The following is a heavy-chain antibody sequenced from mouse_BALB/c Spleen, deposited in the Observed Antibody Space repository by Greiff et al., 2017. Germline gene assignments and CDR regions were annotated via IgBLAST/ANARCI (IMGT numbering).Heavy chain of an antibody. V-gene: IGHV1S127*01. CDR2: IDPSDSYT. CDR1: GYTFTSYW. D-gene: IGHD1-1*02. Sequence: QVQLQQPGAELVKPGASVKMSCKASGYTFTSYWMHWVKQRPGQGLEWIGVIDPSDSYTSYNQKFKGKATLTVDTSSSTAYMQLSSLTSEDSAVYYCTRLWSYAMDYWGQGTSVTVSS. J-gene: IGHJ4*01. CDR3: TRLWSYAMDY.